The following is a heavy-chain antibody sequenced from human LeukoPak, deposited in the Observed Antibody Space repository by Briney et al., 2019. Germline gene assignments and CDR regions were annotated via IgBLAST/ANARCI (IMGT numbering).Heavy chain of an antibody. CDR3: ARTGYSYGHAIDY. V-gene: IGHV4-39*01. D-gene: IGHD5-18*01. CDR2: IYYSGST. CDR1: GGSISSSSYY. J-gene: IGHJ4*02. Sequence: SETLSLTCTVSGGSISSSSYYWGWIRQPPGKGLEWIGSIYYSGSTYYNLSLKSRVTISVDTSKNQFSLKLSSVTAADTAVYYCARTGYSYGHAIDYWGQGTLVTVSS.